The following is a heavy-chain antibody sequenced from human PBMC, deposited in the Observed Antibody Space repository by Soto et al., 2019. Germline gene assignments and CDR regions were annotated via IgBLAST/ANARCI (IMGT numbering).Heavy chain of an antibody. CDR3: ARAGFGSGSYYNEGDAFDI. CDR1: GYTFTSYP. CDR2: INPGNRNT. V-gene: IGHV1-3*01. D-gene: IGHD3-10*01. J-gene: IGHJ3*02. Sequence: QVQLVQSGAEVKKPGASVKVSCKTSGYTFTSYPIHWVRQAPGQRLEWMGWINPGNRNTQYSQNFQGGVIFTRDTSATTAYMEMSSLRSEDTAVYYCARAGFGSGSYYNEGDAFDIWGQGTMVTVSS.